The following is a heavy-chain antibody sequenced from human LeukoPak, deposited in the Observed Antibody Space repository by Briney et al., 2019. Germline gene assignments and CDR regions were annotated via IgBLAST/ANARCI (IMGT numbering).Heavy chain of an antibody. CDR1: GYTFTSYG. CDR2: ISAYNGNT. CDR3: ARTKDIVVVPAAFLSGWFDP. V-gene: IGHV1-18*01. J-gene: IGHJ5*02. D-gene: IGHD2-2*01. Sequence: ASVKVSCKASGYTFTSYGISWVRQAPGQGLEWMGWISAYNGNTNYAQKLQGRVTMTTDTSTSTAYMELRSLRSDDTAVYYCARTKDIVVVPAAFLSGWFDPWGQGTLVTVSS.